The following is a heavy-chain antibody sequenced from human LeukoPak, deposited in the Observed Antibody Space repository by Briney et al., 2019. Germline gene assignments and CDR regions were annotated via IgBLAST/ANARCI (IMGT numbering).Heavy chain of an antibody. J-gene: IGHJ2*01. CDR2: ISSSGSTV. D-gene: IGHD2-15*01. V-gene: IGHV3-48*03. Sequence: GGSLRLSSAVSGFTFSSYEMNWVRQAPGKGLEWISYISSSGSTVYYADSVKGRFTISRDNAKNSLYLQMNSLRAEDTAVYYCAKTPLQDCSGGSCYSYWYFDLWGRGTLVTVSS. CDR1: GFTFSSYE. CDR3: AKTPLQDCSGGSCYSYWYFDL.